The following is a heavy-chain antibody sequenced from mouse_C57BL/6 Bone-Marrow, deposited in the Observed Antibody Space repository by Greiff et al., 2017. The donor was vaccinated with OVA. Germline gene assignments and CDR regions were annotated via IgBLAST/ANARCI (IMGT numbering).Heavy chain of an antibody. CDR2: ISSGGGNT. V-gene: IGHV5-6*01. D-gene: IGHD1-1*01. J-gene: IGHJ3*01. CDR1: GFTFSSYG. Sequence: EVKLLESGGDLVKPGGSLKLSCAASGFTFSSYGMSWVRQTPDQSLEWVATISSGGGNTYYHERVKGRFTISGDTSTNTPYRQMSSLKSKDTAMYYCARGDITTVKGAWFAYWGQGTLVTVSA. CDR3: ARGDITTVKGAWFAY.